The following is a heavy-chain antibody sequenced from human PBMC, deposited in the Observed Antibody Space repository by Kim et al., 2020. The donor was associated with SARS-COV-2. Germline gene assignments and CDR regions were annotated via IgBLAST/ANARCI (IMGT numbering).Heavy chain of an antibody. D-gene: IGHD5-12*01. CDR3: ATNGRGNGYNRAVDY. Sequence: SETLSLTCAVYGGSFSGYYWSWIRQPPGKGLEWIGEINHSGSTNYNPSLKSRVTISVDTSKNQFSLKLSSVTAADTAVYYCATNGRGNGYNRAVDYWGQGTLVTVSS. J-gene: IGHJ4*02. CDR2: INHSGST. CDR1: GGSFSGYY. V-gene: IGHV4-34*01.